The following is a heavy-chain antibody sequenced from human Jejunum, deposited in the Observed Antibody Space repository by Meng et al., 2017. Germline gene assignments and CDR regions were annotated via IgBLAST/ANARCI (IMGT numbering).Heavy chain of an antibody. CDR1: GFTFSTYS. J-gene: IGHJ4*02. CDR2: ISSTSSYI. Sequence: GESLKISCAASGFTFSTYSMNWVRQAPGKGLEWVSSISSTSSYIYYADSVKGRFTISRDNAKNSLYLQISSLRAEDTAVYYCARFTGSYYYFDYWGQGTLVTVSS. D-gene: IGHD3-10*01. CDR3: ARFTGSYYYFDY. V-gene: IGHV3-21*01.